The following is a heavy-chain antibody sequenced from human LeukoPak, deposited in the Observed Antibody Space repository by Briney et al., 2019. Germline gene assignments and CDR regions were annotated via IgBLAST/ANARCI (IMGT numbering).Heavy chain of an antibody. D-gene: IGHD3-22*01. CDR2: VFHTGST. Sequence: SETLSLTCTVSGGSIDTYYWNWIRQPPGKGLEWIGYVFHTGSTNYNPSLKSRVTISVDTSKNQFSLQLSSVTAADTAVYYCARRAEYYDSSGYSSPLDYWGQGTLVTVSS. CDR3: ARRAEYYDSSGYSSPLDY. V-gene: IGHV4-59*12. CDR1: GGSIDTYY. J-gene: IGHJ4*02.